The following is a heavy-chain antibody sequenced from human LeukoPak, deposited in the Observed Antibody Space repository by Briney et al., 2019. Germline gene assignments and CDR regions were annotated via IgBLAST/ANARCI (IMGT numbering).Heavy chain of an antibody. Sequence: RGSLRLSCAASGFTFSSYWMNWVRQAPGKGLVWVSRIASDGSSTTYADSVKGRFSISRDNAKNTLYLQMNSLRVEDTAVYYCAKDSSGSYYYYGLDVWGQGTTVTVSS. V-gene: IGHV3-74*01. CDR3: AKDSSGSYYYYGLDV. J-gene: IGHJ6*02. CDR2: IASDGSST. CDR1: GFTFSSYW. D-gene: IGHD6-19*01.